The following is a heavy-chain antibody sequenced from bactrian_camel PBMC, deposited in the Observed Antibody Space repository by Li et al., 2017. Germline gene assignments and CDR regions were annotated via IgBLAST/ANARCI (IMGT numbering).Heavy chain of an antibody. V-gene: IGHV3S40*01. CDR3: AADPARFGLQCHHSDYYDGPMTGYDFNY. D-gene: IGHD4*01. CDR1: GYTYNRNC. J-gene: IGHJ4*01. Sequence: DVQLVESGGGSVQAGGTLRLSCAASGYTYNRNCMAWFRQAQGKEREGVARIATGSGNTYYADSVKGRFTISQDNAKNTVYLQMNSLKPEDTAMYYCAADPARFGLQCHHSDYYDGPMTGYDFNYSGQGTQVTVS. CDR2: IATGSGNT.